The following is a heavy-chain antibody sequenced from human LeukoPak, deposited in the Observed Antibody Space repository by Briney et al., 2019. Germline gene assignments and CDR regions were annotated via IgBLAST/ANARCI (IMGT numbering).Heavy chain of an antibody. D-gene: IGHD3-22*01. CDR1: GFTVSSNY. CDR2: IYSGGST. Sequence: ETGGSLRLSCAASGFTVSSNYMSWVRHAPGKGLEWVSVIYSGGSTYYADSVKGRFTISRDNSKNTLYLQMNSLRAEDTAVYYCARAGFDSSGYYYSSYYYYYMDVWGKGTTVTVSS. J-gene: IGHJ6*03. V-gene: IGHV3-53*01. CDR3: ARAGFDSSGYYYSSYYYYYMDV.